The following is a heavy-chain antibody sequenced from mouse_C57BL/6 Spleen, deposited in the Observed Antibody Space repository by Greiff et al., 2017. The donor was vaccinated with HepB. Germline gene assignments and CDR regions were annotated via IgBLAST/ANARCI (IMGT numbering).Heavy chain of an antibody. J-gene: IGHJ2*01. CDR1: GYTFTSYW. Sequence: QVQLQQPGAELVKPGASVKLSCKASGYTFTSYWMQWVKQRPGQGLEWIGEIDPSDSYTNYNQKFKGKATLTVDTSSSTAYMQLSSLTSEDSAVYYCARRTEDYFDYWGQGTTLTVSS. CDR3: ARRTEDYFDY. V-gene: IGHV1-50*01. CDR2: IDPSDSYT.